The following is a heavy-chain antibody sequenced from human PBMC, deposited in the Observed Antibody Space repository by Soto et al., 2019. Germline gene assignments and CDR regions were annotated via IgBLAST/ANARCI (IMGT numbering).Heavy chain of an antibody. CDR3: ANFNQQWLAKGRMDY. J-gene: IGHJ4*02. Sequence: GGSLRLSCAASGFTFSSYAMSWVRQAPGKGLEWVSAISGSGGSTYYADSVKGRFTISRDNSKNTLYLQMNSLRAEDTAVYYCANFNQQWLAKGRMDYWGQGTLVPVSS. CDR2: ISGSGGST. CDR1: GFTFSSYA. V-gene: IGHV3-23*01. D-gene: IGHD6-19*01.